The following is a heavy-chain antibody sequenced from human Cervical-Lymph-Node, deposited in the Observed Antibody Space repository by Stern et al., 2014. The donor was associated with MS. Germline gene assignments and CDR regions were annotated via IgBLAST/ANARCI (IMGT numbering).Heavy chain of an antibody. CDR1: GFTFDDYA. V-gene: IGHV3-9*01. Sequence: QLVESGGGLVQPGRSLRLSCAASGFTFDDYAMHWVRQAPGKGLEWVSGISWNSGSIGYADSVKGRFTISRDNAKNSLYLQMNSLRAEDTALYYCAKEGSSGWENYFDYWGQGTLVTVSS. J-gene: IGHJ4*02. CDR3: AKEGSSGWENYFDY. D-gene: IGHD6-19*01. CDR2: ISWNSGSI.